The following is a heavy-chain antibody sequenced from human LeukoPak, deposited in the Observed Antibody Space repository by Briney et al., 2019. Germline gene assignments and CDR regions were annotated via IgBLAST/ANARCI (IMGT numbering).Heavy chain of an antibody. Sequence: GGSLRLSCAASGFTFINYAMSWVRQAPGKGLEWVSGISSRGVRTYYADSVKGRFTISRDNSKNTLYLQMNSLRAEDTAVYYCAKVISSDDAFDIWGQGTMVTVSS. D-gene: IGHD3-16*02. J-gene: IGHJ3*02. CDR2: ISSRGVRT. CDR1: GFTFINYA. V-gene: IGHV3-23*01. CDR3: AKVISSDDAFDI.